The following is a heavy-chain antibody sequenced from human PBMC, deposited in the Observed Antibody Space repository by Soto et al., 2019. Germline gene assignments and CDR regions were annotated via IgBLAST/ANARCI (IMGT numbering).Heavy chain of an antibody. CDR1: GGSISSYY. V-gene: IGHV4-59*01. Sequence: SETLSLTCTVSGGSISSYYWSWIRQPPGKGLEWIGYIYYSGSTNYNPSLKSRVTISVDTSKNQFSLKLSSVTAADTAVYYCARAITMVRGAINWFDPWGQGTLVTVSS. J-gene: IGHJ5*02. CDR2: IYYSGST. CDR3: ARAITMVRGAINWFDP. D-gene: IGHD3-10*01.